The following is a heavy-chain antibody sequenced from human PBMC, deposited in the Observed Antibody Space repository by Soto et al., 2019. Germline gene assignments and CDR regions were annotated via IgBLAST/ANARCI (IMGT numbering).Heavy chain of an antibody. Sequence: LRLSCAASGFTFSSYWMHWVRQAPGKGLVWVSRINSDGSSTSYADSVKGRFTISRDNAKNTLYLQMNSLRAEDTAVYYCARERITMVRGVPYYYGMDVWGQGTTVTVSS. CDR2: INSDGSST. V-gene: IGHV3-74*01. J-gene: IGHJ6*02. CDR3: ARERITMVRGVPYYYGMDV. CDR1: GFTFSSYW. D-gene: IGHD3-10*01.